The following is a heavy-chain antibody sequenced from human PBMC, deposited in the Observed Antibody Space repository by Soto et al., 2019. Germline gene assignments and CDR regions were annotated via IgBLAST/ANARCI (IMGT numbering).Heavy chain of an antibody. Sequence: SETLSLTCTVSGGSISSSSYYWGWIRQPPGKGLEWIGSIYYSGSTYYNPSLKSRVTISVDTSKNQFSLKLSSVTAADTAVYYCARGKYSYGFHWFDPWGQGTLVTVSS. D-gene: IGHD5-18*01. V-gene: IGHV4-39*01. CDR2: IYYSGST. J-gene: IGHJ5*02. CDR3: ARGKYSYGFHWFDP. CDR1: GGSISSSSYY.